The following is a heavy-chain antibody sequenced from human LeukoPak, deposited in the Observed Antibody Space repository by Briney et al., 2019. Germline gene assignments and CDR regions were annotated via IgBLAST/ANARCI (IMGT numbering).Heavy chain of an antibody. V-gene: IGHV3-20*04. D-gene: IGHD5-18*01. CDR1: GFTFEDFG. CDR2: INWNGDTL. J-gene: IGHJ4*02. Sequence: GGSLRLSCAASGFTFEDFGMSWVRQAPGKGLEWVSGINWNGDTLHYVDSVKGRFTISRDNANKSVYLQLNSLRTEDTALHYCVRRARRGYSYGFDYWGQGTLVIVSS. CDR3: VRRARRGYSYGFDY.